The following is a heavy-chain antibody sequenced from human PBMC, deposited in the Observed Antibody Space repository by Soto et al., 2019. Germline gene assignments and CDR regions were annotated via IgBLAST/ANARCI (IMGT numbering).Heavy chain of an antibody. CDR3: ARCVLGSVNYLEYRQH. V-gene: IGHV3-23*01. Sequence: EVQLLESGGGWVQPGGSLSLSSVASGFTFSNYVMSWVRQAPGKGLEWVTAISGSGDSTYYADSVRGRFTISRDNSKDTLDLQRNSLRAEAMALYSCARCVLGSVNYLEYRQHWSQCALVTVSS. CDR1: GFTFSNYV. J-gene: IGHJ1*01. CDR2: ISGSGDST. D-gene: IGHD1-26*01.